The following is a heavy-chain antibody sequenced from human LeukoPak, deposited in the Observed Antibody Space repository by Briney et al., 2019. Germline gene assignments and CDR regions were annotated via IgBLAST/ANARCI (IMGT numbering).Heavy chain of an antibody. J-gene: IGHJ4*02. CDR3: ARDPGKYSGSYGDY. CDR2: FSSSASTI. V-gene: IGHV3-11*01. Sequence: GGSLRLSCAASGFTFSDYYMSWIRQAPGKGLEWVSYFSSSASTICYADSVKGRFTISRDTAKNSLYLQLNSLRAEDTAVYYCARDPGKYSGSYGDYWGQGTLVTVSS. D-gene: IGHD1-26*01. CDR1: GFTFSDYY.